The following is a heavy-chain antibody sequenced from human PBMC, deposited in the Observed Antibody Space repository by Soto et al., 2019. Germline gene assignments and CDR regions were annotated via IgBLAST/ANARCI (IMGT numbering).Heavy chain of an antibody. J-gene: IGHJ3*02. CDR2: MNPNSGNT. CDR1: GYTFTSYD. V-gene: IGHV1-8*01. D-gene: IGHD3-10*01. CDR3: ARCINYYDSGDEAFDI. Sequence: QVQLVQSGAEVKKPGASVKVSCKASGYTFTSYDINWVRQATGQGLEWMGWMNPNSGNTGYAQKFQGRVTMTRNTSISTAYMELSSLRSEDTAVYYCARCINYYDSGDEAFDIWGQGTMVTVSS.